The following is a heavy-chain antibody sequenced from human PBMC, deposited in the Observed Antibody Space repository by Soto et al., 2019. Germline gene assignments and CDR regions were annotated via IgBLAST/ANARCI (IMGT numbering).Heavy chain of an antibody. D-gene: IGHD3-16*01. Sequence: QITLKESGPTLVKPTQTLTLTCIFSGFSFSADGVGVGWIRQPPGKALEWLALIYWDDDTRYRPSLKSRLTITKDSSKNQVVLTMTNMDPLDTATYYCAQAFGGTSWPNDAFDVWGQGTVVTVSS. V-gene: IGHV2-5*02. J-gene: IGHJ3*01. CDR1: GFSFSADGVG. CDR2: IYWDDDT. CDR3: AQAFGGTSWPNDAFDV.